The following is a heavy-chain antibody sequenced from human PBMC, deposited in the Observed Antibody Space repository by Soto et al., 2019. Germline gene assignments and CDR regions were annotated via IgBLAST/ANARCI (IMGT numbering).Heavy chain of an antibody. CDR3: ARAIAARPDYYYGMDV. V-gene: IGHV3-30-3*01. D-gene: IGHD6-6*01. CDR1: GFTFISYA. J-gene: IGHJ6*02. Sequence: GGSLRVSFGVSGFTFISYAKHWVRQAPGKGLEWVAVISYDGSSKYYADSVKGRFTISRDNSKNTLYLQMNSLRAEDTAVYYCARAIAARPDYYYGMDVWGQGTTVTVSS. CDR2: ISYDGSSK.